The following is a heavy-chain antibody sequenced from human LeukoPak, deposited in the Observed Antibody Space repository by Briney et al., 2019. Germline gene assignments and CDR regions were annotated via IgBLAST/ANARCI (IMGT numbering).Heavy chain of an antibody. Sequence: GGSLRLSCAASGFTFDNYGMSWVRQAPGKGLEWVSGINWNGGSTGYTDSVKGRFTISRDNAKNSLYLQMNSLRAEDTALYYCARDPRTDSSSWDYGGQGTLVPVSS. CDR3: ARDPRTDSSSWDY. J-gene: IGHJ4*02. CDR2: INWNGGST. V-gene: IGHV3-20*04. CDR1: GFTFDNYG. D-gene: IGHD6-13*01.